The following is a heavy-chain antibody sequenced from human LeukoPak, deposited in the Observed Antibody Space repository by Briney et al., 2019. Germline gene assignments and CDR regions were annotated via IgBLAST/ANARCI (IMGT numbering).Heavy chain of an antibody. Sequence: ASVKVSCKASGYTFTGYYMHWVRQAPGQGLEWMGRINPNSGGTNYAQKFQGRVTMTRDTSISTAYLELSRLRPDDTAVYYCARADYGDYLWFDPWGQGTLVTVSS. J-gene: IGHJ5*02. CDR2: INPNSGGT. CDR1: GYTFTGYY. CDR3: ARADYGDYLWFDP. V-gene: IGHV1-2*06. D-gene: IGHD4-17*01.